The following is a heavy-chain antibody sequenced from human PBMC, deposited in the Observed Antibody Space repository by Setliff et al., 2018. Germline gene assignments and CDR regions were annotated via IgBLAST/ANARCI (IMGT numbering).Heavy chain of an antibody. V-gene: IGHV4-59*13. Sequence: PSETLSLTCSVSGGSFNTYYWSWIRQTPGKGLEWIGFVYYSGTATYNPSLKSRVTVTVDTSKNQFSLRLNSVTAADTAVYYCARGGTFRYFDFWGQGTLVTSPQ. CDR2: VYYSGTA. CDR1: GGSFNTYY. J-gene: IGHJ4*02. D-gene: IGHD5-12*01. CDR3: ARGGTFRYFDF.